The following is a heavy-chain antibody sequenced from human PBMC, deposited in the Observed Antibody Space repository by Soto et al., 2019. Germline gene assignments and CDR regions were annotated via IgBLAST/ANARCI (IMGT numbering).Heavy chain of an antibody. J-gene: IGHJ3*02. CDR3: ARGISRAFDI. Sequence: PGGSLRLSCAASGFTFSSYEMTWVRQAPGKGLEWVSYISSIGSTIYYADSVKGRFTISRDNGKNSLYLQMNSLRAEDTAAYYCARGISRAFDIWGQGTMVTVSS. CDR2: ISSIGSTI. V-gene: IGHV3-48*03. CDR1: GFTFSSYE.